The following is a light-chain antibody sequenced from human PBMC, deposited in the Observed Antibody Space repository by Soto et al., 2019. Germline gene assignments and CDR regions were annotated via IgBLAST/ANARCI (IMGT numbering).Light chain of an antibody. Sequence: QSALTQPASVSGSPGQSITISCTGTSNDIGVYNFVSWYQQHPGRAPKLMIYDVINRPAGVSDRFSGSKSGNTASLTISGIQAEDEADYYCSSYTTSTTRVFGGGTKVTVL. V-gene: IGLV2-14*03. CDR3: SSYTTSTTRV. CDR2: DVI. J-gene: IGLJ3*02. CDR1: SNDIGVYNF.